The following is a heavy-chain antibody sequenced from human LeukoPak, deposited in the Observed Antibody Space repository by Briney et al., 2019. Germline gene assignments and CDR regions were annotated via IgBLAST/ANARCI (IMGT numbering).Heavy chain of an antibody. J-gene: IGHJ6*02. V-gene: IGHV3-7*01. CDR2: IKEDGSES. CDR3: VRGVIVGDV. D-gene: IGHD1-26*01. Sequence: GGSLRLSCAASGFTFSRKWMSWVRQAPGKGPEWVANIKEDGSESHYVDSVKGRFTIPRDNAKNSLYLQMDSLRVEDTAVYYCVRGVIVGDVWGQGTTVTVSS. CDR1: GFTFSRKW.